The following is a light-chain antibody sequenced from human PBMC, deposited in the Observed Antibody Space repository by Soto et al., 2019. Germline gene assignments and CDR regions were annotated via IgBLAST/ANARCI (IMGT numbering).Light chain of an antibody. CDR3: NTYTSSSTYV. CDR1: SSDVGGFNY. Sequence: QSVLTLPASVSGTPGQSITISCTGTSSDVGGFNYVSWYQQHPGKAPKLMIYDVTNRPSGVSYRFSGSKSGTTASLTISGLQAEDEAEYYCNTYTSSSTYVFGTGTKVTVL. CDR2: DVT. V-gene: IGLV2-14*03. J-gene: IGLJ1*01.